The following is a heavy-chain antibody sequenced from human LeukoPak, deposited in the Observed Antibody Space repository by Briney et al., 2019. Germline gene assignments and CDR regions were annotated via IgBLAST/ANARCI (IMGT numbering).Heavy chain of an antibody. V-gene: IGHV4-4*02. D-gene: IGHD3-3*01. Sequence: SETLSLTCAVSGGSLSSSNWWSWVRQAQGKGLEWIAEINHSGSTNYNPSLKSRVTISVDTSKNQFSLKLSSVTAADTAVYYCAGWSRRSGYYYCYMDVWGKGTTVTISS. CDR2: INHSGST. CDR3: AGWSRRSGYYYCYMDV. CDR1: GGSLSSSNW. J-gene: IGHJ6*03.